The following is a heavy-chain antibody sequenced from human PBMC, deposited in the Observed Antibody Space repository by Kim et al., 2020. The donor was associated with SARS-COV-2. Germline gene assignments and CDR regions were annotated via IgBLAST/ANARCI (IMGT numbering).Heavy chain of an antibody. V-gene: IGHV3-11*04. D-gene: IGHD3-22*01. J-gene: IGHJ4*02. Sequence: YVMDQFTISRDNAKNSLYLQMNILRAEDTAVYYCARVSDYYDSSVYYYDYWGQGTLVTVSS. CDR3: ARVSDYYDSSVYYYDY.